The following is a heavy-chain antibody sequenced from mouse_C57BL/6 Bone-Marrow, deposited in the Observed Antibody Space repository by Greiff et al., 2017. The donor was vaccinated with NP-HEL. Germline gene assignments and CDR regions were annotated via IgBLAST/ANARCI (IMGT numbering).Heavy chain of an antibody. CDR2: IYPGSGST. D-gene: IGHD1-1*01. V-gene: IGHV1-55*01. Sequence: VQLQQPGAELVKPGASVKMSCKASGYTFTSYWITWVKQRPGQGLEWIGDIYPGSGSTNYNEKFKSTATLPVDTSSSTAYMQLSSLTSEDSAVYYCARTYYYGSSYYFDYWGQGTTLTVSS. CDR1: GYTFTSYW. CDR3: ARTYYYGSSYYFDY. J-gene: IGHJ2*01.